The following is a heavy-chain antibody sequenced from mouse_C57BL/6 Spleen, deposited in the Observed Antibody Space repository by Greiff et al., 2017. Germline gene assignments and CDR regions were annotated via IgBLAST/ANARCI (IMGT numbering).Heavy chain of an antibody. CDR1: GFNIKDDY. J-gene: IGHJ3*01. D-gene: IGHD4-1*01. V-gene: IGHV14-4*01. Sequence: EVKLQQSGAELVRPGASVKLSCTASGFNIKDDYMHWVKQRPEKGLEWVGWIDPENGDTEYASKFQGKATITADTSSNTAYLQLSSLTSEDTAVYYCTPHWDEWFAYWGQGTLVTVSA. CDR3: TPHWDEWFAY. CDR2: IDPENGDT.